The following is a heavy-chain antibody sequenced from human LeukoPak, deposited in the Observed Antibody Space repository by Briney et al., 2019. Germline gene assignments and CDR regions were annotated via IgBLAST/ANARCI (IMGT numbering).Heavy chain of an antibody. CDR1: GYTFTGYY. D-gene: IGHD6-13*01. V-gene: IGHV1-2*04. Sequence: ASVKVSCKASGYTFTGYYMHWVRQAPGQGLEWMGWINPNSGGTNYAQKFQGWVTMTRDTSISTAYMELSRLRSDDTAVYYCARAHIAAAGSRFDYWGQGTLVTVSS. CDR3: ARAHIAAAGSRFDY. CDR2: INPNSGGT. J-gene: IGHJ4*02.